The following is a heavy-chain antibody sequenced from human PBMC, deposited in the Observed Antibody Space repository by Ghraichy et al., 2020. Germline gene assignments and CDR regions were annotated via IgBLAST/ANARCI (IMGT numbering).Heavy chain of an antibody. CDR3: AHSRGANPDY. D-gene: IGHD5-12*01. V-gene: IGHV2-5*02. J-gene: IGHJ4*02. CDR2: IYWDDDK. Sequence: SGPTLVKPTQTLTLTCTFSGFSLSTSGVGVAWIRQPPGKALEWLALIYWDDDKRYRPSLNSRLNITKDTSKDQVVLTMTNMDPLDTATYYCAHSRGANPDYWGQGTLVTVSS. CDR1: GFSLSTSGVG.